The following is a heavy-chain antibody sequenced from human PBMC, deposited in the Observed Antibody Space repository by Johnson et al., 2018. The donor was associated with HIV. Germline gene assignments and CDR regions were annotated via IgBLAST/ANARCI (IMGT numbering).Heavy chain of an antibody. CDR3: ASRGDCGGDCYSAFDI. V-gene: IGHV3-20*04. CDR1: GFSFDDYG. J-gene: IGHJ3*02. Sequence: VQLVESGGGVVRPGGSLRLSCEGSGFSFDDYGMNWVRQAPGKGLEWVSGINWNGGSTGYADSVKGRFTISRDNSKNTLYLQMNSLRAEDTAVYYCASRGDCGGDCYSAFDIWGQGTMVTVSS. CDR2: INWNGGST. D-gene: IGHD2-21*02.